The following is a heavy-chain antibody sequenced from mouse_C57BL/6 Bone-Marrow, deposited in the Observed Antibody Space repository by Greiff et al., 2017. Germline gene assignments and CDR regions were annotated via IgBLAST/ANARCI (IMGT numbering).Heavy chain of an antibody. CDR1: GYTFTSYW. CDR2: IYPGSGST. Sequence: QVQLQQPGAELVKPGASVKMSCKASGYTFTSYWITWVKQRPGQGLAWIGDIYPGSGSTNYNEKFKSKATLTVDTSSSTAYMQLSSLTSEDSAVYYCVYSNYGYFDVWGTGTTVTVSS. J-gene: IGHJ1*03. CDR3: VYSNYGYFDV. D-gene: IGHD2-5*01. V-gene: IGHV1-55*01.